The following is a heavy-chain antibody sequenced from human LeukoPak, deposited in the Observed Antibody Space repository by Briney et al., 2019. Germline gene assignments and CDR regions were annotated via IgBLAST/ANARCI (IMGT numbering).Heavy chain of an antibody. V-gene: IGHV1-46*01. CDR2: INPSGGST. CDR1: GYTFTNYH. CDR3: ARYSSSWYSFDY. J-gene: IGHJ4*02. D-gene: IGHD6-13*01. Sequence: ASVKVSCKASGYTFTNYHMNWVRQAPGQGLEWMGIINPSGGSTSYAQKFQGRVTMTRDMSTSTVYMELSSLRSEDTAVYYCARYSSSWYSFDYWGQGTLVTVSS.